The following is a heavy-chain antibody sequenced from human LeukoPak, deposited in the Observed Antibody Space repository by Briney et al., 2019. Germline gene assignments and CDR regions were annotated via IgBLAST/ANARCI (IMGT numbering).Heavy chain of an antibody. J-gene: IGHJ3*02. CDR1: GYSISSGYY. CDR2: IYHSGST. V-gene: IGHV4-38-2*02. D-gene: IGHD5-24*01. CDR3: AGRDGDI. Sequence: SETLSLTCTVSGYSISSGYYWGWIRQPPGKGLEWIGSIYHSGSTYYNPSLKSRVTISVDTSKNQFSLKLSSVTAADTAVYYCAGRDGDIWGRGTMVTVSS.